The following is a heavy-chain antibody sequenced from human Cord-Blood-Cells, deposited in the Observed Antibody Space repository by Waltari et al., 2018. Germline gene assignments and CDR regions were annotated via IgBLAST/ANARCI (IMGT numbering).Heavy chain of an antibody. CDR2: INHSGST. D-gene: IGHD6-6*01. J-gene: IGHJ2*01. Sequence: QVQLQQWGAGLLKPSETLSLHCAVYGGSFRGYYWSWIRQPPGKGLEWIGEINHSGSTNYNPSLKSRVTISVDTSKNQFSLKLSSVTAADTAVYYCARQEASSSSYWYFDLWGRGTLVTVSS. CDR3: ARQEASSSSYWYFDL. CDR1: GGSFRGYY. V-gene: IGHV4-34*01.